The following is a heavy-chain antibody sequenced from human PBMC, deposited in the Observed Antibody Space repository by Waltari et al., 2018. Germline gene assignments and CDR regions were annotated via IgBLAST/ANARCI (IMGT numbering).Heavy chain of an antibody. D-gene: IGHD3-10*01. CDR2: IDWDDDK. Sequence: QVSLRESGPALVKPTQTLPRTCTFSGFSLSTSGTCVSWIRQPPGKALEWLARIDWDDDKYYSTSLQTRLTISKDTSKNQVVLTMTNMDPVDTATYYCARILDRELSAFDIWGQGTMVTVSS. CDR1: GFSLSTSGTC. CDR3: ARILDRELSAFDI. V-gene: IGHV2-70*15. J-gene: IGHJ3*02.